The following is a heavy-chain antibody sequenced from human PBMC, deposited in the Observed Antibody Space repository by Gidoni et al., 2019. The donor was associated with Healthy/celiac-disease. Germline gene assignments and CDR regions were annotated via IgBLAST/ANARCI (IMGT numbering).Heavy chain of an antibody. D-gene: IGHD6-13*01. Sequence: GYSFTSYWIGWVRQMPGKGLEWMGIIYPGDSDTRYSPSFQGQVTISAEKSISTAYLQWSSLKASDTAMYYCARLLGIAAAGTDGGVVGEVYNWFDPWGQGTLVTVSS. J-gene: IGHJ5*02. V-gene: IGHV5-51*01. CDR2: IYPGDSDT. CDR1: GYSFTSYW. CDR3: ARLLGIAAAGTDGGVVGEVYNWFDP.